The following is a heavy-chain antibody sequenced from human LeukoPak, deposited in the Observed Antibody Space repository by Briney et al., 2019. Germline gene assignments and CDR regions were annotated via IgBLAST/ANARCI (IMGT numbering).Heavy chain of an antibody. CDR3: ARGGSSSWSYFDY. CDR2: IHYSGST. J-gene: IGHJ4*02. V-gene: IGHV4-39*07. D-gene: IGHD6-13*01. CDR1: GGSISSSSYY. Sequence: SETLSLTCTVSGGSISSSSYYWGWIRQPPGKGLEWIGSIHYSGSTNYNPSLKSRVTISVDTSKNQFSLKLSSVTAADTAVYYCARGGSSSWSYFDYWGQGTLVTVSS.